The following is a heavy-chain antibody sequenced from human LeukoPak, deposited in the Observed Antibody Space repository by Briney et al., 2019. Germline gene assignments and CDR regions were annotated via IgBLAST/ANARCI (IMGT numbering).Heavy chain of an antibody. V-gene: IGHV4-61*01. Sequence: SQTLSLTCTVSGDSISSGSYYWSWIRQPPGKGLEWIGYVYYSGSTEYNPSLRSRVTISLERSKHQFSLKLTSVTAADTAVYYCASNTGTVFDYWGQGALVTVSS. D-gene: IGHD7-27*01. CDR1: GDSISSGSYY. CDR2: VYYSGST. J-gene: IGHJ4*02. CDR3: ASNTGTVFDY.